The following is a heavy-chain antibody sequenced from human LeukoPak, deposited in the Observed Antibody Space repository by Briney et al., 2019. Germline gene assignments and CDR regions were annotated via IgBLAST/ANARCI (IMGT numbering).Heavy chain of an antibody. J-gene: IGHJ4*02. CDR2: IKQDGSEE. V-gene: IGHV3-7*01. CDR3: SNGIYDRSY. CDR1: GFTFTTYW. D-gene: IGHD2/OR15-2a*01. Sequence: PGGSLRLSCVASGFTFTTYWMAWVRQAPGKGLEWVANIKQDGSEEYYADSVRGRLTISRDNAKNSLYLLMNSLRAEDTAVYYCSNGIYDRSYWGQGTLVTVSS.